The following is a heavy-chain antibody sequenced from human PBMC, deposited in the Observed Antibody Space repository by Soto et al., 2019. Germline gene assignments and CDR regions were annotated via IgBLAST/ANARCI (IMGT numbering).Heavy chain of an antibody. CDR3: ARDYSREAGPHAFDI. Sequence: QVQLQESGPGLVKPSETLSLTCTVSGGSISSYYWSWIRQPPGKGLEWIGYIYYSGSTNYNPSLKSRVTISVDTYKNQFPLKLSSVTAADTAVYYCARDYSREAGPHAFDIWGQGTMVTVSS. D-gene: IGHD2-15*01. V-gene: IGHV4-59*01. CDR2: IYYSGST. J-gene: IGHJ3*02. CDR1: GGSISSYY.